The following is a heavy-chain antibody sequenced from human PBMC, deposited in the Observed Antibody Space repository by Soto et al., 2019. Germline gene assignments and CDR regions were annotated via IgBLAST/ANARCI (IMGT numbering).Heavy chain of an antibody. Sequence: EVLLLESGGGLVQPGGSLRLSCEASGFSFSSFAMNWVRQAPGKGLEWVSAIGDSGASTYYADSVKGRFTISRDNSRNTLSLQLTSLRPGNTAAYCSGRGVETYVWGNGTTVTVSS. V-gene: IGHV3-23*01. CDR2: IGDSGAST. D-gene: IGHD2-21*02. CDR3: GRGVETYV. CDR1: GFSFSSFA. J-gene: IGHJ6*04.